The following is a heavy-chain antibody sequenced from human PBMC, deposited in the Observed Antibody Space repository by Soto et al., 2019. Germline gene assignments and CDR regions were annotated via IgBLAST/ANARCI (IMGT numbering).Heavy chain of an antibody. Sequence: LSLTCTVSGGSIISYYWSWIRQPPGKGLEWIGYIYYSGSTNYNPSLKSRVTISVDTSKNQFSLKLSSVTAADTAVYYCARGGGYSYGPVDYWGQGTLVTVSS. CDR2: IYYSGST. V-gene: IGHV4-59*01. CDR3: ARGGGYSYGPVDY. D-gene: IGHD5-18*01. J-gene: IGHJ4*02. CDR1: GGSIISYY.